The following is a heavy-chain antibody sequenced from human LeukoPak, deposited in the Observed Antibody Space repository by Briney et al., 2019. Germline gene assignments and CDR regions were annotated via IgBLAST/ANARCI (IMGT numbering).Heavy chain of an antibody. CDR3: ARDSGYYDSSGPPDY. CDR2: ISSRSSYI. D-gene: IGHD3-22*01. J-gene: IGHJ4*02. V-gene: IGHV3-21*01. CDR1: GFTFSSFS. Sequence: GGSLRLSCAASGFTFSSFSMNWVRQAPGKGLEWVSSISSRSSYIYYADSVKGRFTISRDNAKNSLYLQMNSLRAEDTAVYYCARDSGYYDSSGPPDYWGQGALVTVSS.